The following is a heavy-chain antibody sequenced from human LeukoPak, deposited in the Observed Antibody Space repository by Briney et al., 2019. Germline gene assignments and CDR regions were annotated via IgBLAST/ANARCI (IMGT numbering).Heavy chain of an antibody. CDR3: ARARRIAARLGYFDY. D-gene: IGHD6-6*01. J-gene: IGHJ4*02. CDR2: IYYSGST. Sequence: SETLSLTCTVSGGSISSSSYYWGCIRQPPGKGLEWIGSIYYSGSTYYNPSLKSRVTISVDTSKNQFSLKLSSVTAADTAVYYCARARRIAARLGYFDYWGQGTLVTVSS. CDR1: GGSISSSSYY. V-gene: IGHV4-39*07.